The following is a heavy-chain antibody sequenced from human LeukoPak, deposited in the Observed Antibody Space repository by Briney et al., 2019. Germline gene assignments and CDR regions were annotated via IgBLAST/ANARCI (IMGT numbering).Heavy chain of an antibody. Sequence: GGSLRLSCVASGFTFSNYGMSWVRQAPGKGLEWVSRISFSGVNTYYADSVRGRFTISRDKSKNTLFLQMNSLRAEDTAVYYCAKGGYDYAVYVDYWGQGTLVSVSS. D-gene: IGHD3-16*01. J-gene: IGHJ4*02. CDR1: GFTFSNYG. V-gene: IGHV3-23*01. CDR3: AKGGYDYAVYVDY. CDR2: ISFSGVNT.